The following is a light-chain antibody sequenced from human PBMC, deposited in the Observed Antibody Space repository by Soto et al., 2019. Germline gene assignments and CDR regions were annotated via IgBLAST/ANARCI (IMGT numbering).Light chain of an antibody. CDR3: QQYNSWPRT. J-gene: IGKJ1*01. Sequence: EIVMTQSPATLSVSPGERATLSCRASQGVNTNLAWYQQKPGQAPQLLIYGASTRATGVPARFNGSGSGTEFTVTITSLQSEDFATYSCQQYNSWPRTFGHGTKV. CDR2: GAS. CDR1: QGVNTN. V-gene: IGKV3-15*01.